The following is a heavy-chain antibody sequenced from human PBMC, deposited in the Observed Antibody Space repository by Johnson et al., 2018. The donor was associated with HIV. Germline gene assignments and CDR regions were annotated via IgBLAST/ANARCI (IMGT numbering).Heavy chain of an antibody. CDR1: GFTFDDYA. J-gene: IGHJ3*01. CDR2: ISWNSGSI. D-gene: IGHD1-26*01. CDR3: AKAVAKVGAGMSFDF. V-gene: IGHV3-9*01. Sequence: VQLVESGGGLVQPGRSLRLSCAASGFTFDDYAMHWVRQAPGKGLEWVSGISWNSGSIGYADSVKGRFTISRDNSKNSMYLQMNSLRAEDTAVYYCAKAVAKVGAGMSFDFWGQGTMVTVSS.